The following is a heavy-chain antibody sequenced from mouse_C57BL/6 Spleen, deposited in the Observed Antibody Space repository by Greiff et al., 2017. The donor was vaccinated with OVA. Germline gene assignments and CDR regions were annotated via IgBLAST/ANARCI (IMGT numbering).Heavy chain of an antibody. J-gene: IGHJ3*01. D-gene: IGHD2-4*01. CDR3: ARPYDYDGWFAY. Sequence: QVHVKQPGAELVKPGASVKLSCKASGYTFTSYWMHWVKQRPGQGLEWIGMIHPNSGSTNYNEKFKSKATLTVDKSSSTAYMQLSSLTSEDSAVYYCARPYDYDGWFAYWGQGTLVTVSA. V-gene: IGHV1-64*01. CDR1: GYTFTSYW. CDR2: IHPNSGST.